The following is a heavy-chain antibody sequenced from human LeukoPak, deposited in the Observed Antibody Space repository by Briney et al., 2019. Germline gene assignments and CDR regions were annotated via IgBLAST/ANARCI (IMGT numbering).Heavy chain of an antibody. CDR3: ASLAVVVAATDAFDI. V-gene: IGHV3-23*01. Sequence: AGGSLRLSCGASGFTFRSYAMSWVRQAPGKGLGWVSAISGSGSSTYYVDSVKGRFTISRDNSKNTLYLQMNSLRAEDTAVYYCASLAVVVAATDAFDIWGQGTMVTVSS. CDR2: ISGSGSST. CDR1: GFTFRSYA. D-gene: IGHD2-15*01. J-gene: IGHJ3*02.